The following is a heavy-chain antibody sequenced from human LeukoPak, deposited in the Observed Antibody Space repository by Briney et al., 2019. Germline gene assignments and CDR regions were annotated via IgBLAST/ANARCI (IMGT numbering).Heavy chain of an antibody. Sequence: GGSLRLSCAASGFTVSSNYMSWVRQAPGKGLEWVSVIYSGGSTYYADSVKGRFTISRDNSKNTLYLQMYSLRAEDTAVYYCARDALSGSYDYWGQGTLVTVSS. CDR2: IYSGGST. CDR3: ARDALSGSYDY. CDR1: GFTVSSNY. J-gene: IGHJ4*02. D-gene: IGHD1-26*01. V-gene: IGHV3-66*02.